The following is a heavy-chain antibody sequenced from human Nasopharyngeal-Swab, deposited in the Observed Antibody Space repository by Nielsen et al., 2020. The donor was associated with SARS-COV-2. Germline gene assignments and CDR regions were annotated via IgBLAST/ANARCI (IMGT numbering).Heavy chain of an antibody. J-gene: IGHJ4*02. CDR3: AKGYMSKATLDY. D-gene: IGHD5-18*01. CDR1: GFTFSTSA. CDR2: ISSGGGIT. Sequence: GGSLRLSCAASGFTFSTSAMSWVRQAPGKGLEWVSAISSGGGITYYADSVKGRFTVSRDNSKNTLYLQMNSLGAEDTAVYHCAKGYMSKATLDYWGQGTLVTVSS. V-gene: IGHV3-23*01.